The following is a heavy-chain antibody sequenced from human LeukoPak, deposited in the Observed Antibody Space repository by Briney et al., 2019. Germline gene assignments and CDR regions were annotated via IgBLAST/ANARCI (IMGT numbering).Heavy chain of an antibody. J-gene: IGHJ5*02. Sequence: SETLSLTCDVSGGSCDDYYCSWIRQPPGKGLEWIGEIHPHGIFYYNSSLMSRVTISIDTPKSQFSLRLTSVTAADTAFYYCARGRDRSKAGDLWGQGSLVTVSS. CDR3: ARGRDRSKAGDL. CDR2: IHPHGIF. D-gene: IGHD5-24*01. CDR1: GGSCDDYY. V-gene: IGHV4-34*01.